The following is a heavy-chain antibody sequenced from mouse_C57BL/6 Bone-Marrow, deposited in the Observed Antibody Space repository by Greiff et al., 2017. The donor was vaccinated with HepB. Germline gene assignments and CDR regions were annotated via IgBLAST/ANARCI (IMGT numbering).Heavy chain of an antibody. CDR1: GYTFTSYG. J-gene: IGHJ4*01. CDR2: IYPRSGNT. Sequence: QVQLQQSGPELVKPGASVKLSCKASGYTFTSYGISWVKQRTGQGLEWIGEIYPRSGNTYYNEKFKGKATLTADKSSSTAYMELRSLTSEDSAVYFCAREGLRRHYYAMDYWGQGTSVTVSS. V-gene: IGHV1-81*01. D-gene: IGHD2-4*01. CDR3: AREGLRRHYYAMDY.